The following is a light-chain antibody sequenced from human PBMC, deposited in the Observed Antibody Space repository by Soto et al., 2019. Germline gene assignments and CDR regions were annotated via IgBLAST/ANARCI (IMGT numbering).Light chain of an antibody. CDR1: QGISSY. CDR3: QQLNSYPHT. Sequence: IQLTQSPSSLSASVGDRVTITCRASQGISSYLAWYQQKPGKAPKLLIYAASTLQSRVPSRFSGSGSGTDFTLTISSLQPEDFVTYYCQQLNSYPHTFGQGTKLEMK. J-gene: IGKJ2*01. CDR2: AAS. V-gene: IGKV1-9*01.